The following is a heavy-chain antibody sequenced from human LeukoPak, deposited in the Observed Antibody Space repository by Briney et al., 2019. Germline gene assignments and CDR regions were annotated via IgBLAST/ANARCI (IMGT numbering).Heavy chain of an antibody. CDR2: ISGSGGST. CDR3: AEDVVSGDYSYFDY. V-gene: IGHV3-23*01. CDR1: GFTFSSYA. Sequence: GGSLRLSCAASGFTFSSYAMSWVRQAPGKGLEWVSAISGSGGSTYYADSVKGRFTISRDNSKNTLYLQMNSLRAEDTAVYYCAEDVVSGDYSYFDYWGQGTLVTVSS. D-gene: IGHD4-17*01. J-gene: IGHJ4*02.